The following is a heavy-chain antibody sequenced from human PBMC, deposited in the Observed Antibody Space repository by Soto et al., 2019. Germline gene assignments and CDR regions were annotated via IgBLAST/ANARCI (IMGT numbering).Heavy chain of an antibody. Sequence: SLRLSCAASGFTFSSYWMHWVRQAPGKGLVWVSRINSVGTSTSYADSVKGRFTISRDNAKNTLYLQMSSLRAEDTAVYYCARWGIAAGDYWGQGTLVTVSS. CDR2: INSVGTST. J-gene: IGHJ4*02. V-gene: IGHV3-74*01. CDR3: ARWGIAAGDY. D-gene: IGHD6-13*01. CDR1: GFTFSSYW.